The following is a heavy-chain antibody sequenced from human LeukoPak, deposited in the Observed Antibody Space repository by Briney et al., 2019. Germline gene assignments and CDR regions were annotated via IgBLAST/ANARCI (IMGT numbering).Heavy chain of an antibody. CDR3: ARHRAYSSSSPFDY. CDR1: GGTISSYY. D-gene: IGHD6-6*01. J-gene: IGHJ4*02. CDR2: IHYSGST. V-gene: IGHV4-59*08. Sequence: SETLSLTCTVSGGTISSYYWNWIRQPPGKGLEWIGYIHYSGSTKYNPSLKSRVTISVDTSKNQFSLKLSSVTAADTAVYYCARHRAYSSSSPFDYWGQGTLVTVSS.